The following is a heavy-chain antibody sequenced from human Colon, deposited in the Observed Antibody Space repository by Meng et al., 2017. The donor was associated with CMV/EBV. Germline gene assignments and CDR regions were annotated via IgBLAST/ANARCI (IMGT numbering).Heavy chain of an antibody. V-gene: IGHV4-39*07. CDR2: IYYSGYT. CDR3: ATDYGDYYFDR. D-gene: IGHD4-17*01. Sequence: QRQGSGHVLLKPSETVPLNCTVPCGSISSSTYYWGLIRHTPGKGREWIGNIYYSGYTYYNPSLKSRLTISVDTSKNQFSLKLTSVTAADTAVYYCATDYGDYYFDRWGQGTLVTVSS. J-gene: IGHJ4*02. CDR1: CGSISSSTYY.